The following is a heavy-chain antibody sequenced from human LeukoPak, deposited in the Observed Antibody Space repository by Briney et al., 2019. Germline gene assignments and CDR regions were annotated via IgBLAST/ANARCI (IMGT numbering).Heavy chain of an antibody. V-gene: IGHV3-33*08. CDR2: IWNDGSKK. J-gene: IGHJ4*02. D-gene: IGHD3-16*01. CDR1: GFSFSTFG. CDR3: GRDSLGGDY. Sequence: GRSLRLSCAASGFSFSTFGMHWARRAPGKGLEWVAVIWNDGSKKFYAESVNVRFTISRDNSQNTLYLQMNRLRAEDTAVYYCGRDSLGGDYWGQGTLVTVSS.